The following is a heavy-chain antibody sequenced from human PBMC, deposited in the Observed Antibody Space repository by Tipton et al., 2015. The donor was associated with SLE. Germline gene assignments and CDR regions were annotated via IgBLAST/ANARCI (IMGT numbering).Heavy chain of an antibody. Sequence: SLRLSCEASGFTFSRYWMHWVRQGPGKGLVWVSRMNSAGSSISDADFVKGRFIISRDNARSTLYLQMNSLRVEDTAVYYCVREGLLPGDPMDSWGQGTLVTVSS. J-gene: IGHJ5*01. D-gene: IGHD3-22*01. V-gene: IGHV3-74*01. CDR1: GFTFSRYW. CDR2: MNSAGSSI. CDR3: VREGLLPGDPMDS.